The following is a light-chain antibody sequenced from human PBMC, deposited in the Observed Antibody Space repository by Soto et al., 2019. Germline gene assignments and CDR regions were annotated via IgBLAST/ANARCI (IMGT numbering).Light chain of an antibody. J-gene: IGLJ3*02. CDR1: SSNIGAGYD. Sequence: QSVLTQSPSVSGAPGERVTISCTGSSSNIGAGYDVHWYQQLPGTAPKLLIYGNSNRPSGVPDRFSGSKSGTSASLASTGLQAEDEADYYCQSYDSSLSGGVFGGGTKLTVL. CDR2: GNS. V-gene: IGLV1-40*01. CDR3: QSYDSSLSGGV.